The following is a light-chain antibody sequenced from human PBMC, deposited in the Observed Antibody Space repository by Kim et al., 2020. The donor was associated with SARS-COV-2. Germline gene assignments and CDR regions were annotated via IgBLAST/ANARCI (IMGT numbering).Light chain of an antibody. CDR1: SSNIGNID. Sequence: QKVTISCSGNSSNIGNIDISWYQQLPGAAPKLLIYDNNQRPSGIPDRFSGSKSGTSATLGITGLQTGDEADYYCGTWDSSLSADWVFGGGTKLTVL. J-gene: IGLJ3*02. CDR3: GTWDSSLSADWV. CDR2: DNN. V-gene: IGLV1-51*01.